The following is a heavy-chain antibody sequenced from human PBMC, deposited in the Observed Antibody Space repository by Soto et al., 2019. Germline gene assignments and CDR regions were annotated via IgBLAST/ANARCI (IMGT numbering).Heavy chain of an antibody. Sequence: LRPSYAASGFTFSSYAMSWVRQAPGKGQEWVSAISGSGGSTYYADSVKGRFTTSRDNYKNKLYLQMNSLRAEDTAVYYCAKDSDCSGGSCYSGVYYYGMDVWGQGTTVTISS. CDR3: AKDSDCSGGSCYSGVYYYGMDV. V-gene: IGHV3-23*01. CDR1: GFTFSSYA. CDR2: ISGSGGST. J-gene: IGHJ6*02. D-gene: IGHD2-15*01.